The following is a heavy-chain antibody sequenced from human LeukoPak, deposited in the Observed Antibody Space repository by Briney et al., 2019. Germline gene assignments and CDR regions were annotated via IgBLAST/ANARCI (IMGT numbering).Heavy chain of an antibody. CDR3: ARWYNWNYHFDS. D-gene: IGHD1-7*01. J-gene: IGHJ4*02. CDR1: GGSVSSGSYY. CDR2: IFYSGST. Sequence: PSETLSLTCTVSGGSVSSGSYYWSWIRQPPGKGLECIGYIFYSGSTNYNPSLKSRVTISVDTSKNQFSLKLTSVTAADTAVYYCARWYNWNYHFDSWGQGTLVTVSS. V-gene: IGHV4-61*01.